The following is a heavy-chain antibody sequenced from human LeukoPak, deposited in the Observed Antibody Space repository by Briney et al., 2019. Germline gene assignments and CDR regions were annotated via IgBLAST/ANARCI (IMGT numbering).Heavy chain of an antibody. J-gene: IGHJ3*02. V-gene: IGHV1-18*01. D-gene: IGHD6-19*01. CDR2: ISAYNGNT. CDR1: GYTFTSYG. Sequence: ASVKVSCEASGYTFTSYGISWVRQAPGQGLEWMGWISAYNGNTNYAQKLQGRVTMTTDTSTSTAYMELRSLRSDDTAVYYCARVVYSSGWYGGDAFDIWGQGTMVTVSS. CDR3: ARVVYSSGWYGGDAFDI.